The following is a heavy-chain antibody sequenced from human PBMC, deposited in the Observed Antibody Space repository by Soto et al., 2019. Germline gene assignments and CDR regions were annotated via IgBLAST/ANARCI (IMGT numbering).Heavy chain of an antibody. CDR3: AIYGTYYDFWSGDFDY. V-gene: IGHV3-23*01. Sequence: GGSLRLSCAASGFTFSSYAMSWVRQAPGKGLEWVSAISGSGGSTYYADSVKGRFTISRDNSKNTLYLQMNSLRAEDTAVYYCAIYGTYYDFWSGDFDYWGQGTLVTVSS. CDR2: ISGSGGST. D-gene: IGHD3-3*01. CDR1: GFTFSSYA. J-gene: IGHJ4*02.